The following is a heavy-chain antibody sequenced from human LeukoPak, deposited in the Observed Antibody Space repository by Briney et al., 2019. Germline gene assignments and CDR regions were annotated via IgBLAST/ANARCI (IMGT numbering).Heavy chain of an antibody. Sequence: PGGSLRLSCAASGFTFSSYAMSWVRQAPGKGLEWVSAISGSGGSTYYADSVKGRFTISRDNSKNTLYLQMNSLSAEDTAVYYCAKGSRGSGSYYFDYWGQGTLVTVSS. J-gene: IGHJ4*02. CDR2: ISGSGGST. D-gene: IGHD1-26*01. CDR1: GFTFSSYA. V-gene: IGHV3-23*01. CDR3: AKGSRGSGSYYFDY.